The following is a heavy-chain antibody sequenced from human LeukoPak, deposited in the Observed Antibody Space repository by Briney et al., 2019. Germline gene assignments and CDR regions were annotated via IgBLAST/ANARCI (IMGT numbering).Heavy chain of an antibody. Sequence: ASVKVSCKASGYTFTSYDINWVRQATGQGLEWMGWMNPNSGNTGYAQKFQGRVTMTRNTSISTAYMELSSLRSEDTAVYYCARQKITIFGVVTPDAFDIWGQGTMVTVSS. CDR2: MNPNSGNT. CDR3: ARQKITIFGVVTPDAFDI. J-gene: IGHJ3*02. D-gene: IGHD3-3*01. CDR1: GYTFTSYD. V-gene: IGHV1-8*01.